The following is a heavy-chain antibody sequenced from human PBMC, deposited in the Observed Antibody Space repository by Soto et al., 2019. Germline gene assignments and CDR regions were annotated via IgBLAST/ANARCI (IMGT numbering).Heavy chain of an antibody. Sequence: LTLLLTCAITGDSVSNAFDTWDWIRQSPSRGLAWLGRTYYRSRWYNDYADSVKGRIAVNPDASKNQFSLHLTSVTPEETAMYYCAAYSSEKKTFVYWGQAILVTVSS. D-gene: IGHD6-19*01. CDR3: AAYSSEKKTFVY. V-gene: IGHV6-1*01. J-gene: IGHJ4*02. CDR2: TYYRSRWYN. CDR1: GDSVSNAFDT.